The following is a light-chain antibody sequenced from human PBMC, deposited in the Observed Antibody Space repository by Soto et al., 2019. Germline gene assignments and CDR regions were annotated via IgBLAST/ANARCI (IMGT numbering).Light chain of an antibody. CDR1: ESVSTNY. CDR2: GAS. V-gene: IGKV3-20*01. J-gene: IGKJ4*01. Sequence: EIVLTQSPGTLSLSPGERATLSCRASESVSTNYLAWYQQKPGQAPRLLISGASSRSTGIPDGFSGSGSGADFTLTINRLEPEEFAVYYCQQYGSVPLTFGGGTKVEIK. CDR3: QQYGSVPLT.